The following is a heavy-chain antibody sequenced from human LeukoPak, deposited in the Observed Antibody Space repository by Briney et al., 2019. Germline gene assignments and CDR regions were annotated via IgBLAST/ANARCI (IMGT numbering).Heavy chain of an antibody. Sequence: PGRSLRLSCAASGFTFSHYAVHWVRQAPGRGLEWLAVISFDGRDTYYEESIKGRFTVSRDNWKNTLYLQMDSLRVEDTAHYYCARERGAGWYEGYDYWGQGTPVTVSS. V-gene: IGHV3-30*03. CDR1: GFTFSHYA. CDR2: ISFDGRDT. J-gene: IGHJ4*02. CDR3: ARERGAGWYEGYDY. D-gene: IGHD6-19*01.